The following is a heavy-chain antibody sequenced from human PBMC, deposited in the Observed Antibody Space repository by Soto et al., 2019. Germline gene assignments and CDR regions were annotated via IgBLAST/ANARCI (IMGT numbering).Heavy chain of an antibody. CDR1: GGSFSGYY. Sequence: PSETLSLTCAVYGGSFSGYYWSWIRQPPGKGLEWIGEINHSGSTNYNPSLKSRVTISVDTSKNQFSLKLSSVTAADTAVYYCARARYYDFWSGPDNGNYYFDYWGQGTLVTVSS. J-gene: IGHJ4*02. V-gene: IGHV4-34*01. CDR3: ARARYYDFWSGPDNGNYYFDY. CDR2: INHSGST. D-gene: IGHD3-3*01.